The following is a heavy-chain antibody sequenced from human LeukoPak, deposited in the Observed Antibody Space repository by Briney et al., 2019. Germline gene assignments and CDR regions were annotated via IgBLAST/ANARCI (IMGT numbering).Heavy chain of an antibody. CDR2: ISAYNGNT. V-gene: IGHV1-18*01. J-gene: IGHJ4*02. Sequence: ASVKVSCKASGYTFTSYGISWVRQAPGQGLEWMGWISAYNGNTNYAQKLQGRVTMTTDTSTSTAYMELRSLRSDDTAVYYCARGGYYDFWSGYYSIDYWGQGTLVTVSS. CDR1: GYTFTSYG. CDR3: ARGGYYDFWSGYYSIDY. D-gene: IGHD3-3*01.